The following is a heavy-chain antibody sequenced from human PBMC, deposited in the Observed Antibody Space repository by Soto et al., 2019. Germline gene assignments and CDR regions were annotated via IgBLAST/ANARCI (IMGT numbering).Heavy chain of an antibody. CDR2: INTNTGGT. V-gene: IGHV1-2*04. Sequence: SVKVSCKASGYTFTGYHIHWGRQAPGQGLEWMGWINTNTGGTNYAQKFQGWVTMTRDTSINTAYMELSRLRSDDTAVYYCARWVGASNWFDPWGQGSLVTVSS. CDR1: GYTFTGYH. CDR3: ARWVGASNWFDP. D-gene: IGHD1-26*01. J-gene: IGHJ5*02.